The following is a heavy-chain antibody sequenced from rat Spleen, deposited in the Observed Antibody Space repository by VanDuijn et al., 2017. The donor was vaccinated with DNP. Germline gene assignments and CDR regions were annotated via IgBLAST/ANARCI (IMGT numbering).Heavy chain of an antibody. D-gene: IGHD5-1*01. J-gene: IGHJ4*01. CDR1: GFSLTSNG. V-gene: IGHV2-1*01. CDR2: IWSGGGT. CDR3: ARHVLGAGGAMDA. Sequence: QVQLKESGPGLVQPSQTLSLTCTVSGFSLTSNGVHWVRQPPGKGLEWIGVIWSGGGTDYNSALKSRLSISRDTSKSQVFLKMNSLQPEDTGTYYCARHVLGAGGAMDAWGQGTSVTVSS.